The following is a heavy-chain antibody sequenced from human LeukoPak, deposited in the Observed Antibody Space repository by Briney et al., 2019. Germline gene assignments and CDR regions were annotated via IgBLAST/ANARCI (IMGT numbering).Heavy chain of an antibody. D-gene: IGHD6-13*01. J-gene: IGHJ4*02. CDR2: IYYSGST. CDR3: VRVVALGAAGYYFDY. Sequence: KSSETLSLICTVSGGSISSYYWSWIRQPPGKGLEWIGYIYYSGSTNYNPSLKSRVTISVDTSKNQFSLKLSSVTAADTAVYYCVRVVALGAAGYYFDYWGRGSLVTVSS. V-gene: IGHV4-59*01. CDR1: GGSISSYY.